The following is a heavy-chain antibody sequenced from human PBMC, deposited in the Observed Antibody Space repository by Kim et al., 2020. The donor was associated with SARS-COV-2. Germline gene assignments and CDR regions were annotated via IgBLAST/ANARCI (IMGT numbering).Heavy chain of an antibody. CDR1: GGTFSSYA. V-gene: IGHV1-69*13. Sequence: SVKVSCKASGGTFSSYAISWVRQAPGQGLEWMGGIIPIFGTANYAQKFQGRVTITADESTSTAYMELSSLRSEDTAVYYCARVMNDCSSTSCYKYGSYWGQGTLVTVSS. CDR2: IIPIFGTA. D-gene: IGHD2-2*02. CDR3: ARVMNDCSSTSCYKYGSY. J-gene: IGHJ4*02.